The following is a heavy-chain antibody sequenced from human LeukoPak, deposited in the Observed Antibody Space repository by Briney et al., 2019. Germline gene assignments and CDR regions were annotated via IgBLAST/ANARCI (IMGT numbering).Heavy chain of an antibody. CDR2: IRSKAYGGTT. CDR3: TRVGNYDFWSGYYRPPLFDY. CDR1: GFTFGDYA. D-gene: IGHD3-3*01. Sequence: GGSLRLSCTAAGFTFGDYAMSWFRQAPGKGLEGVGFIRSKAYGGTTEYAASVKGRFTISRDDSKSIAYLQMNSLKTEDTAVYYCTRVGNYDFWSGYYRPPLFDYWGQGTLVTVSS. J-gene: IGHJ4*02. V-gene: IGHV3-49*03.